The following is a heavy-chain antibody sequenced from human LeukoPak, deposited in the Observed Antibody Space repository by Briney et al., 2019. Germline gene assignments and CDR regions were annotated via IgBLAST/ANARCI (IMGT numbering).Heavy chain of an antibody. D-gene: IGHD2-2*01. CDR3: ARGREDIVVVPAAVGMDV. Sequence: GASVKVSCKASGYTFTSYYMHWVRQAPGQGLEWMGIINPSGGSTSYAQKFQGRVTMTRDTSTSTVYMELSSLRSEDTAVHYCARGREDIVVVPAAVGMDVWGQGTTVTVSS. CDR2: INPSGGST. V-gene: IGHV1-46*01. CDR1: GYTFTSYY. J-gene: IGHJ6*02.